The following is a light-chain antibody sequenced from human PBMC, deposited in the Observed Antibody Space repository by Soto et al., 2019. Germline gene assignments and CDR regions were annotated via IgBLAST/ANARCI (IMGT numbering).Light chain of an antibody. J-gene: IGKJ1*01. Sequence: DIQMTLSPASLSASVGDRVTITCRASQSISNYLAWYQQKPGKVPKLLIYAASTLQSGVPSRFSGSGSGTDFTLTISSLQPEDVATYYCQKYNSAPWTFGQGTKVDI. CDR2: AAS. CDR3: QKYNSAPWT. V-gene: IGKV1-27*01. CDR1: QSISNY.